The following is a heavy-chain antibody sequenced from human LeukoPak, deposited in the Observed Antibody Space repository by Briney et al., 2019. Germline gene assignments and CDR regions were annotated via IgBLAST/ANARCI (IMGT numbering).Heavy chain of an antibody. D-gene: IGHD1-26*01. CDR2: ISGSGITT. V-gene: IGHV3-23*01. Sequence: PGGPLRLSCAASGXTFSNYAMSWVRLAPGRGLEWVSVISGSGITTFYADSVKGRFTISRDNSKNTLYLQMNSLRAEDTAVYYCAKERREQSRDNYFDYWGQGTLVTVSS. CDR1: GXTFSNYA. J-gene: IGHJ4*02. CDR3: AKERREQSRDNYFDY.